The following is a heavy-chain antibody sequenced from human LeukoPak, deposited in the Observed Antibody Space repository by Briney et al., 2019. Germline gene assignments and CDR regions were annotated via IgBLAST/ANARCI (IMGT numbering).Heavy chain of an antibody. D-gene: IGHD2-15*01. J-gene: IGHJ3*02. CDR1: GYTFTSYY. Sequence: GASVKVSCKASGYTFTSYYMHWVRQAPGQGLEWMGIINPSGGSTSYAQKFQGRVTMTRDMSTSTVYMELSSLRSEDTAVYYCARSVFSGATGVYAFDIWGQGTMVTVSS. V-gene: IGHV1-46*01. CDR3: ARSVFSGATGVYAFDI. CDR2: INPSGGST.